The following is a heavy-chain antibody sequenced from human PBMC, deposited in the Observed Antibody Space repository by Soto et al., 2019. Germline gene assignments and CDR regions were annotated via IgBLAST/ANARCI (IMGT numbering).Heavy chain of an antibody. CDR3: ATGTAAPAH. Sequence: EVQLLESGGGLVQPGGSLRLSCAASGFTFSNFDMSWVRQAPGKGLEWVSGISTSGGTTYYADSVKGGFTSSRDNSKNTLYLQTTSLRAEDTAVYYCATGTAAPAHWGQGTLVTVSS. J-gene: IGHJ1*01. V-gene: IGHV3-23*01. D-gene: IGHD6-13*01. CDR2: ISTSGGTT. CDR1: GFTFSNFD.